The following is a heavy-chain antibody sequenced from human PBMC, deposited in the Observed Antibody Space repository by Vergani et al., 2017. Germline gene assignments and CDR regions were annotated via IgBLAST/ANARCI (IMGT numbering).Heavy chain of an antibody. CDR2: IKYDGSKK. D-gene: IGHD5-18*01. CDR3: ARSPHGYTYGGYISQFDP. V-gene: IGHV3-7*01. Sequence: EVQLVASGGGLVQRGGSLILSCEASGFTFSNLWMTWVRQAPGKGLERVANIKYDGSKKNYVDSVKGRFTISRDNAKNSLYLQMNNLRVEDTAVYFCARSPHGYTYGGYISQFDPWGQGTLVTVSS. J-gene: IGHJ5*02. CDR1: GFTFSNLW.